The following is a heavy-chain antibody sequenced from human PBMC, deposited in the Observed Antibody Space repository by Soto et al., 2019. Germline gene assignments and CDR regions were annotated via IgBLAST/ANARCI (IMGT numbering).Heavy chain of an antibody. CDR2: IKSKTDGGTT. V-gene: IGHV3-15*01. D-gene: IGHD3-9*01. Sequence: RGSLILSCATSGFTFSNAWMGWVGQAPGKGLEWVGRIKSKTDGGTTDYAAPVKGRFTISRDDSKNTLYLQMNSLKTEDTAVYYCTTGPYDILTGPKPSFDYWGQGTMVTVSS. J-gene: IGHJ4*02. CDR3: TTGPYDILTGPKPSFDY. CDR1: GFTFSNAW.